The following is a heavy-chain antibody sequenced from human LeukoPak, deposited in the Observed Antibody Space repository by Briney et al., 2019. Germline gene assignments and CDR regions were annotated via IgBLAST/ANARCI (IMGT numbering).Heavy chain of an antibody. CDR1: AGSISSSSYY. J-gene: IGHJ4*02. CDR2: IYYSGST. CDR3: ARRSRGYYDSSGYLNPTTFDY. Sequence: SPSETLSLTCTVSAGSISSSSYYWGWIRQPPGKGLEWIASIYYSGSTYYNPSLKSRVTISVDRSKNQFSLKLSSVTAADTAVYYCARRSRGYYDSSGYLNPTTFDYWGQGTLVTVSS. D-gene: IGHD3-22*01. V-gene: IGHV4-39*01.